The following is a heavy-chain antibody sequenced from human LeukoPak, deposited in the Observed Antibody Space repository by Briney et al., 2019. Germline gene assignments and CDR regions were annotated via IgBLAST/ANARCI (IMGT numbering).Heavy chain of an antibody. CDR3: ARNSVPSFYSDTSGYFYY. J-gene: IGHJ4*02. CDR2: INHSGST. Sequence: SETLSLTCGVSGGSFSGYYFSWVRQSPEKGLEWIGEINHSGSTNYNPSLKSRVTISVDTAKKQISLKLNSVTAADTAVYYCARNSVPSFYSDTSGYFYYWGQGTLVTVSS. D-gene: IGHD3-22*01. CDR1: GGSFSGYY. V-gene: IGHV4-34*01.